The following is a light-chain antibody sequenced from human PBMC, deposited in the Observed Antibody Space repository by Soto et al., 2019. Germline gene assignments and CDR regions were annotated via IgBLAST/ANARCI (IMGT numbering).Light chain of an antibody. Sequence: EIVLTQSPGTLSLSPGETVTLACRASQSISSNYVAWFQHKPGQAPRLLIYGASSRAPGIPERFSGSGSGTDFSLTINRLEPADSAVFYCQQYGYPQLTFGGGTKVEIK. J-gene: IGKJ4*01. CDR3: QQYGYPQLT. CDR2: GAS. CDR1: QSISSNY. V-gene: IGKV3-20*01.